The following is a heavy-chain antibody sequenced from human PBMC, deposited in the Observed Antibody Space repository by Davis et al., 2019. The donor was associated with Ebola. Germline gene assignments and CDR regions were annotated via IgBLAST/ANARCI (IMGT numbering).Heavy chain of an antibody. J-gene: IGHJ4*02. CDR1: GFSVTDFY. Sequence: GGSLRLSCAASGFSVTDFYMTWLRQVPGKGLEWDSYITKSGRYTNYADSVKCRFTISRDDARDTLFLQMNSLTAEDTAVYHCATQAGYSNGGYFGFWGQGTLVDVSS. V-gene: IGHV3-11*06. D-gene: IGHD4-11*01. CDR2: ITKSGRYT. CDR3: ATQAGYSNGGYFGF.